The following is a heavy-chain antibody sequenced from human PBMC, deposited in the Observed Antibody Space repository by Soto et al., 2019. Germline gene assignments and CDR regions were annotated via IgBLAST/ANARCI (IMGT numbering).Heavy chain of an antibody. CDR2: ISTTGRTM. CDR1: GFTFRDYY. V-gene: IGHV3-11*01. CDR3: ARDDIAVSGISTYYYFGMDV. Sequence: QVQLVESGGGLVKPGGSLRLSCVASGFTFRDYYMSWIRQAPGKGLECISYISTTGRTMYYADSVKGRFTISRDNAKNSLYLQMNSLIAEDTAVYYCARDDIAVSGISTYYYFGMDVWGQGTTVTGSS. J-gene: IGHJ6*02. D-gene: IGHD6-19*01.